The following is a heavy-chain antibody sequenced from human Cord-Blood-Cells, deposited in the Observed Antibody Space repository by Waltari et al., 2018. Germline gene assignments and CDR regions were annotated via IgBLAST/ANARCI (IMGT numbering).Heavy chain of an antibody. CDR3: ARPGDGTGDAFDI. J-gene: IGHJ3*02. CDR1: GGSISSGDYY. V-gene: IGHV4-30-4*01. D-gene: IGHD3-10*01. Sequence: QVQLQESGPGLVKPSQTLSLTCTVSGGSISSGDYYWSWIRQPPGKGLEWIGYIYYSWSTYYNPSLKSRVTISVDTSKNQFSLKLSSVTAADMAVYYCARPGDGTGDAFDIWGQGTMVTVSS. CDR2: IYYSWST.